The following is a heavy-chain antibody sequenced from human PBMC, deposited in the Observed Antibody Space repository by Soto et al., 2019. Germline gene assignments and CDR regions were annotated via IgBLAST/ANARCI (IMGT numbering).Heavy chain of an antibody. Sequence: VGSHRLSCAASGFTFSSYSVNWVRQAPGKGLEWVSSIDYRSDIYYADSVKGRFTISRDNSKNSLYLQMSGLRAEDTATYYCARLTFRENSFYGMDVWGQGTTVTVS. V-gene: IGHV3-21*01. CDR1: GFTFSSYS. CDR2: IDYRSDI. D-gene: IGHD2-21*01. CDR3: ARLTFRENSFYGMDV. J-gene: IGHJ6*02.